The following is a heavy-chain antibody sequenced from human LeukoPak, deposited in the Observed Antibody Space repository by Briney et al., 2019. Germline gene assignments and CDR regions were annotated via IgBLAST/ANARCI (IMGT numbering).Heavy chain of an antibody. CDR2: IIPIFGTA. Sequence: GASVKVSCKASGGTFSSYAISWVRQAPGQGLEWMGGIIPIFGTANYAQKFQGRVTITADKSTSTAYMELSSLRSEDTAVYYCATVTFGGVIVIPEAFDIWGQGTMVTVSS. D-gene: IGHD3-16*02. CDR3: ATVTFGGVIVIPEAFDI. J-gene: IGHJ3*02. V-gene: IGHV1-69*06. CDR1: GGTFSSYA.